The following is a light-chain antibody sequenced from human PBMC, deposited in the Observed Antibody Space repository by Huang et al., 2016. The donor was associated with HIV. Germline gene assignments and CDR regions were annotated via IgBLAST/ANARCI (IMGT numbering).Light chain of an antibody. CDR1: QSVSSSY. V-gene: IGKV3-20*01. J-gene: IGKJ1*01. CDR3: QQYGSSPLT. CDR2: GAS. Sequence: EIVLTQSPGTLSLSPGERATLSCRASQSVSSSYLAWYQQTPGQAPRLLIFGASSRATGIPDSFSGSGSGTDFTLTISTLEPEDFAVYYCQQYGSSPLTFGQGTKVEIK.